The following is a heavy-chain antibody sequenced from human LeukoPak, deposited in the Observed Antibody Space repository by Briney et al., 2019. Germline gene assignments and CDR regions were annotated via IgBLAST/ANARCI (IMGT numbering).Heavy chain of an antibody. Sequence: ASVKVSCKASGYTFTGYYMHWVRQAPGQGLEWMGWINPNSGGTNYAQKFRGRVTMTRDTSISTAYMELSRLRSDDTAVYYCARVYCSSTSRYGGVNWFDPWGQGTLVTVSS. CDR1: GYTFTGYY. J-gene: IGHJ5*02. V-gene: IGHV1-2*02. CDR2: INPNSGGT. CDR3: ARVYCSSTSRYGGVNWFDP. D-gene: IGHD2-2*01.